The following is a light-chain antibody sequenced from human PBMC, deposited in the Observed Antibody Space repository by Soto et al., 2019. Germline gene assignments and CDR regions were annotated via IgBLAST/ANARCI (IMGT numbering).Light chain of an antibody. CDR1: QDIAAY. Sequence: DIQVTQSPSSVSASVGDRVTITCRASQDIAAYLAWYQHKPGRAPELLIHAASSLQSGVPSRFSGSGSGTDFTLTINSLQPEDFATYYCQQAYSFPINFGQGTRLEIK. V-gene: IGKV1D-12*01. CDR3: QQAYSFPIN. CDR2: AAS. J-gene: IGKJ5*01.